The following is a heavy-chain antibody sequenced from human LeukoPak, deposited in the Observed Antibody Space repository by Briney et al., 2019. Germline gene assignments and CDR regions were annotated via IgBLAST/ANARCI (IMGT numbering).Heavy chain of an antibody. Sequence: GGSLRLSCAASGFTSTTYWMSWVRQAPGKGLEWVANIKQDGTEKYYVDSVKGRFTISRDNAKNSLYLQMNSLRAEDTAVYYCARQAYDSSRLAYFDYWGQGTLVTVSS. D-gene: IGHD3-22*01. CDR2: IKQDGTEK. CDR3: ARQAYDSSRLAYFDY. CDR1: GFTSTTYW. V-gene: IGHV3-7*01. J-gene: IGHJ4*02.